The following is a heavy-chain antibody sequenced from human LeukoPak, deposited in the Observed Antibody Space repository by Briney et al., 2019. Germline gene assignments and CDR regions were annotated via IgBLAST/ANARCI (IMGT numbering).Heavy chain of an antibody. CDR3: ARVVQSTDSSGFYLPEYFQH. V-gene: IGHV4-39*07. CDR1: GGSISSSSYY. Sequence: SETLSLTCTVSGGSISSSSYYWGWIRQPPGKGLEWIGSIYYSGSTYYNPSLKSRVTISVDTSENQFSLKLRSVTAADTAVYYCARVVQSTDSSGFYLPEYFQHWGQGTLVTVSS. D-gene: IGHD3-22*01. J-gene: IGHJ1*01. CDR2: IYYSGST.